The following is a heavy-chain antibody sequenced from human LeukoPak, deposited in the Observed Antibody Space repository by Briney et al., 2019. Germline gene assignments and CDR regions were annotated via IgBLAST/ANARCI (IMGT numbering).Heavy chain of an antibody. V-gene: IGHV1-2*04. CDR1: GYTFTGYY. J-gene: IGHJ6*02. Sequence: ASVKVSCKASGYTFTGYYMHWVRQAPGQGLEWMGWINPNSGGTNYAQKFRGWVTMTRDTSISTAYMELSRLRSDDTAVYYCAREERTIWFGERYYGMDVWGQGTTVTVSS. CDR2: INPNSGGT. D-gene: IGHD3-10*01. CDR3: AREERTIWFGERYYGMDV.